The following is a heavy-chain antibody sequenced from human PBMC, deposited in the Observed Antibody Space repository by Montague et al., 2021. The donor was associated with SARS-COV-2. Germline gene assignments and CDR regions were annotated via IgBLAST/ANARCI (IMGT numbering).Heavy chain of an antibody. CDR2: IYYSGST. V-gene: IGHV4-39*01. Sequence: SETLSLTCTVSGGSISSSSYYWGWIRQPPGKGLEWIGSIYYSGSTYYNPSHKSRVTISVDTSKNQFSLKLSSVTAADTAVYYCAADYGERDWFDPWGQGTLVTVSS. J-gene: IGHJ5*02. CDR3: AADYGERDWFDP. D-gene: IGHD4-17*01. CDR1: GGSISSSSYY.